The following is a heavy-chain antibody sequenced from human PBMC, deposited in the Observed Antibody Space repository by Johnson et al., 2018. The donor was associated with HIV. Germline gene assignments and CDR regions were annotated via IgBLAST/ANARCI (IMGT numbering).Heavy chain of an antibody. CDR1: GFTVSSNY. J-gene: IGHJ3*02. Sequence: VQLVESGGGLIHPGGSLRLSCAASGFTVSSNYMSWVRQAPGKGLEWVSVIYSGGSTYYADSVKRRFTISRDNSKNTLYLQMNSLRAEDTAVYYCARDHWDWVGATDAFDIWGQGTMVTVSS. CDR2: IYSGGST. D-gene: IGHD1-26*01. CDR3: ARDHWDWVGATDAFDI. V-gene: IGHV3-53*01.